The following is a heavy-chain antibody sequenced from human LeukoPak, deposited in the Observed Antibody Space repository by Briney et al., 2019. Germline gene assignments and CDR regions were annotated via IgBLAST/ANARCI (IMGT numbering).Heavy chain of an antibody. V-gene: IGHV3-7*01. J-gene: IGHJ5*02. D-gene: IGHD3-3*01. CDR1: GVTFSSSW. CDR3: ARDGFPYDFWSGYSNMWNWFDP. CDR2: IKQDGSRK. Sequence: TGGSLRLSCAASGVTFSSSWMSWVRQAPGKGLEWVANIKQDGSRKLYVDSVQGRFTISRDNAKNSLYLQMNSLRAEDTAVYYCARDGFPYDFWSGYSNMWNWFDPWGQGTLVTVSS.